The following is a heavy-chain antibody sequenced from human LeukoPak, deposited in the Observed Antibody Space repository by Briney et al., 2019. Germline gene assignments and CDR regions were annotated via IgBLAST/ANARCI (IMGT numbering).Heavy chain of an antibody. V-gene: IGHV3-49*03. D-gene: IGHD1-20*01. J-gene: IGHJ5*02. CDR2: IRSNTYGGTT. CDR3: TRDLNWNDQFDP. Sequence: GGSLRLSCTASGFTFSDYAMYWFRQAPGKGLEWIGFIRSNTYGGTTEYAASVKGRFAISRDDSKSIAYLQMNSLKIENTAVYYCTRDLNWNDQFDPWGQGTLVTVSS. CDR1: GFTFSDYA.